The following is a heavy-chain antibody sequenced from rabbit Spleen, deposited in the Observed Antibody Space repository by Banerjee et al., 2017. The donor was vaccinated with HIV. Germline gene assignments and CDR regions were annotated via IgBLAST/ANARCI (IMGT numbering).Heavy chain of an antibody. V-gene: IGHV1S40*01. CDR1: GFDFSSSDY. CDR3: ARDTGSSFSSYGMDL. D-gene: IGHD8-1*01. CDR2: IYAGSSSGFT. J-gene: IGHJ6*01. Sequence: QSLEESGGDLVKPGASLTLTCTASGFDFSSSDYMGWVRQAPGKGLEWIACIYAGSSSGFTYSATWAKGRFTCSKTSSTTVTLQMTSLTVADTATYFCARDTGSSFSSYGMDLWGPGTLVTVS.